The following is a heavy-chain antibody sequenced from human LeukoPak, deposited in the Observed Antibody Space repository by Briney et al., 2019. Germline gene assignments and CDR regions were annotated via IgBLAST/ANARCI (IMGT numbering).Heavy chain of an antibody. J-gene: IGHJ6*02. D-gene: IGHD1-14*01. CDR3: TRRGHGLLYNGMDV. CDR1: GFTFGDFA. V-gene: IGHV3-49*03. Sequence: GGSLRLSCRSSGFTFGDFAVSWFRQAQGKGLERIGFIRSKAYDGTTEYAASVKGRFTISRDDSKTIAYLQMNSLKTEDTAVYYCTRRGHGLLYNGMDVWGQGTTVTVSS. CDR2: IRSKAYDGTT.